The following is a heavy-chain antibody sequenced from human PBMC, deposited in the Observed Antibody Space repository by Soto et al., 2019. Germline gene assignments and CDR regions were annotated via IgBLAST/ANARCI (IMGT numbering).Heavy chain of an antibody. CDR1: GYTFTSYG. J-gene: IGHJ4*02. Sequence: GASVKVSCKASGYTFTSYGISWVRQAPGQGLEWMGWISAYNGNTNYAQKLQGRVTMTTDTSTSTAYMELRSLRSDDTAVYYCARDTRFLEWLLPFDYWGQGTLVTVSS. D-gene: IGHD3-3*01. V-gene: IGHV1-18*01. CDR3: ARDTRFLEWLLPFDY. CDR2: ISAYNGNT.